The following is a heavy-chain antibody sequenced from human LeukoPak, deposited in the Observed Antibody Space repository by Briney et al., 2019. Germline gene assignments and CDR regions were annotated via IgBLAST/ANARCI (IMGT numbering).Heavy chain of an antibody. J-gene: IGHJ5*02. CDR3: ARGGYSSRWYNWFDP. CDR2: IIPIFGTA. CDR1: GGTFSSYA. Sequence: AASVKVSCKASGGTFSSYAISWVRQAPGQGLEWMGGIIPIFGTANYAQKFQGRVTITTDEPTSTAYMELSSLRSEDTAVYYCARGGYSSRWYNWFDPWGQGTLVTVSS. V-gene: IGHV1-69*05. D-gene: IGHD6-19*01.